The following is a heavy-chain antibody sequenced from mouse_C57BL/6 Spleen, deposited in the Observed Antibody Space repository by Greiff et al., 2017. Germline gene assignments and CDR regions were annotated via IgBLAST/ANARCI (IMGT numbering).Heavy chain of an antibody. D-gene: IGHD2-4*01. V-gene: IGHV1-55*01. J-gene: IGHJ2*01. Sequence: QVQLQQPGAELVKPGASVQMSCKASGYTFTSYWITWVKQRPGQGLEWNGDIYPGSGSTNYNEKFKSKATLTVDTSSSTAYMQLSSLTSEDSAVYYCARGDYDGVDDWGQGTTLTVSS. CDR1: GYTFTSYW. CDR3: ARGDYDGVDD. CDR2: IYPGSGST.